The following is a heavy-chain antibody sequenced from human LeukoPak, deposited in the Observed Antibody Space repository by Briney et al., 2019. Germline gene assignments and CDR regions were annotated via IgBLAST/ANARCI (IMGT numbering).Heavy chain of an antibody. CDR1: GFTFDDYA. J-gene: IGHJ4*02. Sequence: AGGSLRLSCAASGFTFDDYAMHWVRQAPGKGLEWVSGISWNSGSTGYADSVKGRFTISRDNAKNSLYLQMNSLRAEDTALYYCAKDTATVTNYFDYWGQGTLVTVSS. D-gene: IGHD4-17*01. V-gene: IGHV3-9*01. CDR2: ISWNSGST. CDR3: AKDTATVTNYFDY.